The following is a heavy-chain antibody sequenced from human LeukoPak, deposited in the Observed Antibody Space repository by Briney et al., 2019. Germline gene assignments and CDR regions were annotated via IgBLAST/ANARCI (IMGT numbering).Heavy chain of an antibody. Sequence: GWSLRLSCAASGFTFSTYYINWVRPAPGKGLEWVASVSTSSSHIYYADSLKGRFTLSRDNAKNSLYLQMNSLRAEDTAVYYCARGYGSGWSAFDYWGQGALVTVSS. CDR3: ARGYGSGWSAFDY. D-gene: IGHD6-19*01. J-gene: IGHJ4*02. V-gene: IGHV3-21*01. CDR2: VSTSSSHI. CDR1: GFTFSTYY.